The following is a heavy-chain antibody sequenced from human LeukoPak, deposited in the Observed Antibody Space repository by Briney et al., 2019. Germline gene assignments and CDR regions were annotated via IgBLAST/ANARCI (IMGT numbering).Heavy chain of an antibody. Sequence: SETVSLTCTVSVGSISGYYWSWIRQPPGKGLEWIRYIYSSGSTTYNSSLKSRVTISVDTSKNQFSLKMSSVTAADTAVYYCARRAVAENYFDYWGQGTLVTVSS. D-gene: IGHD6-19*01. V-gene: IGHV4-4*09. CDR2: IYSSGST. CDR1: VGSISGYY. CDR3: ARRAVAENYFDY. J-gene: IGHJ4*02.